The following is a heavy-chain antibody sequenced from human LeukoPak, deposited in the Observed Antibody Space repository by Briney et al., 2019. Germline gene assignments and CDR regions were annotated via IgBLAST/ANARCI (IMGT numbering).Heavy chain of an antibody. V-gene: IGHV1-69*13. Sequence: ASVKVSCKASGGTFSSYAISWVRQAPGQGLEWIGGIIPIFGTANYAQKFQGRVTITADESTSTAYMELSSLRSEDTAVYYCVWAAAAPMNWFDPWGQGTLVTVSS. CDR2: IIPIFGTA. J-gene: IGHJ5*02. CDR3: VWAAAAPMNWFDP. CDR1: GGTFSSYA. D-gene: IGHD6-13*01.